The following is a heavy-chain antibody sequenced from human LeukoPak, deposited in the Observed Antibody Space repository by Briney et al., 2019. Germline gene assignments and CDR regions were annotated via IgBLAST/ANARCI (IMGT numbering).Heavy chain of an antibody. CDR1: GGSFSGFY. D-gene: IGHD3-9*01. Sequence: PLETLSLTCAVYGGSFSGFYWSWIRQPPGKGLEWIGEINHSGSTNYNPSLKSRLTISLDTSKNQLSLKLSSVTAADTAVYYCARLMGRSLYDILTGYYSSYYFDYWGQGTLVTVSS. V-gene: IGHV4-34*01. J-gene: IGHJ4*02. CDR3: ARLMGRSLYDILTGYYSSYYFDY. CDR2: INHSGST.